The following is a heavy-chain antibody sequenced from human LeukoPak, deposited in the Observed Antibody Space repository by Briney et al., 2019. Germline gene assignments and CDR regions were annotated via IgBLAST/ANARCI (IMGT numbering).Heavy chain of an antibody. CDR3: SVLRFLEWLKGRKFDP. Sequence: ASVKVSCKASGYTFTSYDINWVRQATGQGLEWMGWMNPNSGNTGYAQKFQGRVTITRNTSISTAYMELSSLRSEDTAVYHWSVLRFLEWLKGRKFDPWGQGTLVTVPS. J-gene: IGHJ5*02. CDR1: GYTFTSYD. D-gene: IGHD3-3*01. CDR2: MNPNSGNT. V-gene: IGHV1-8*03.